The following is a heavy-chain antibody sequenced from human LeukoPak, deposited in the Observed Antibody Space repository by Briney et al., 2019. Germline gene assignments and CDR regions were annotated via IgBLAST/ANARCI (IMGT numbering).Heavy chain of an antibody. CDR2: ISYDGSNK. Sequence: GGSLRLSCAASGFTFSSYGMHWVRQAPGKGLEWVAVISYDGSNKYYADSVKGRFTISRDNSKNTLYLQMNSLRAEDTAVYYCAKRREFHVDYWGQGTLVTVSS. CDR3: AKRREFHVDY. V-gene: IGHV3-30*18. J-gene: IGHJ4*02. D-gene: IGHD3-10*01. CDR1: GFTFSSYG.